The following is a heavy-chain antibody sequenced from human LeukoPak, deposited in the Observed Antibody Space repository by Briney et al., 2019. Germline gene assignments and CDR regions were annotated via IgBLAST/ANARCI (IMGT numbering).Heavy chain of an antibody. CDR3: ARVSETTGCFDY. J-gene: IGHJ4*02. CDR1: GGSFSGYY. Sequence: SETLSLTCAVYGGSFSGYYWSWIRQPPGEGLEWIGEINHSGSTNYNPSLKSRVTISVDTSKNQFSLKLSSVTAADTAVYYCARVSETTGCFDYWGQGTLVTVSS. V-gene: IGHV4-34*01. D-gene: IGHD4-11*01. CDR2: INHSGST.